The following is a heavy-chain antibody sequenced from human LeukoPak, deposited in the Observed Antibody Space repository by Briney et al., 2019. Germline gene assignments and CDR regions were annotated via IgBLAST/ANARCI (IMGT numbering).Heavy chain of an antibody. CDR1: GFTLRNYW. V-gene: IGHV3-23*01. D-gene: IGHD1-26*01. J-gene: IGHJ4*02. Sequence: GGSLRLSCTASGFTLRNYWMHWVRQVPGKRLVWVSTISGSGGRTYYADSVKGRFTISRDNSKNTLYLQMNSLRAEDAAVYFCAKDYSGSYYALDYWGQGTLVTVSS. CDR3: AKDYSGSYYALDY. CDR2: ISGSGGRT.